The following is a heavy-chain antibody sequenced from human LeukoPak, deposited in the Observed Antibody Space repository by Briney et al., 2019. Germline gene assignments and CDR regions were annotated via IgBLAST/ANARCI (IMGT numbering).Heavy chain of an antibody. CDR2: IYYSGST. D-gene: IGHD2-2*02. Sequence: SETLSLTCTVSGGSISSSSYYWGWIRQPPGKGLEWFGSIYYSGSTYYNPSLKSRVTISVDTSKNQFSLKLSSVTAADTAVYYCASPPGYCSSTSCYTRLGAFDIWGQGTMVTVSS. CDR1: GGSISSSSYY. V-gene: IGHV4-39*01. J-gene: IGHJ3*02. CDR3: ASPPGYCSSTSCYTRLGAFDI.